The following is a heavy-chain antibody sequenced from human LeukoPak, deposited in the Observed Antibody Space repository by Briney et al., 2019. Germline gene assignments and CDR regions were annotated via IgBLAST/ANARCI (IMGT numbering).Heavy chain of an antibody. Sequence: ASVPVSCKASGYTFPGYYMHWVRQAPGQGLEWMGWINPNSAGTNYPQKFQGRVTMTRDTSISTAYMELSRLRSDYTAVYYCARVVNDVWRGYYYQWFDPWGQGTLVTVSS. CDR3: ARVVNDVWRGYYYQWFDP. CDR1: GYTFPGYY. V-gene: IGHV1-2*02. D-gene: IGHD3-3*01. CDR2: INPNSAGT. J-gene: IGHJ5*02.